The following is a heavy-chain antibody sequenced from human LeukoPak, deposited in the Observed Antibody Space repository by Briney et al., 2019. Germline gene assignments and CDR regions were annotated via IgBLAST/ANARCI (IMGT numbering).Heavy chain of an antibody. CDR3: ARSTTVTHGGFDY. CDR1: GGSISSYY. V-gene: IGHV4-59*01. Sequence: PSETLSLTCTVSGGSISSYYWSWIRQPPGKGLEWIGYIYYSGSTNYNPSLKSRVTISVDTSKNQFSLKLSSVTAADTAVYYCARSTTVTHGGFDYWGQGTLVTVSS. D-gene: IGHD4-17*01. CDR2: IYYSGST. J-gene: IGHJ4*02.